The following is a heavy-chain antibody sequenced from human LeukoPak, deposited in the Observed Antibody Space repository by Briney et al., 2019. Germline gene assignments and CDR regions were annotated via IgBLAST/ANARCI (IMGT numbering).Heavy chain of an antibody. V-gene: IGHV3-53*01. J-gene: IGHJ1*01. D-gene: IGHD4/OR15-4a*01. Sequence: GGSLRLSCTVSGFTVSSNSMSWVRQAPGKGLEWVSFIYSDNTHYSYSVKGRFTISRDNSKNTLYLQMNSLRDEDTAVYYCARRAGAYSHPYAYWGEGTLVTVSS. CDR1: GFTVSSNS. CDR2: IYSDNT. CDR3: ARRAGAYSHPYAY.